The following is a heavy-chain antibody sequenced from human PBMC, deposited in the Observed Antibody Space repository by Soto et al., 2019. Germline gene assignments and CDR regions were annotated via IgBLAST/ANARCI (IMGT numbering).Heavy chain of an antibody. Sequence: PSETLSLTCTVSGGSISSSSYYWGWIRQPPGKGLEWIGSIYYSGSTYYNPSLKSRVTISVDTSKNQFSLKLSSVTAADTAVYYCARKGGNDFWSGYYALDYYYGMDVWGQGTTVT. V-gene: IGHV4-39*01. D-gene: IGHD3-3*01. CDR3: ARKGGNDFWSGYYALDYYYGMDV. CDR1: GGSISSSSYY. J-gene: IGHJ6*02. CDR2: IYYSGST.